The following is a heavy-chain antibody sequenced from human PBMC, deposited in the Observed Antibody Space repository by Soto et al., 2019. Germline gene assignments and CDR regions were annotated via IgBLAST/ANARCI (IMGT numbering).Heavy chain of an antibody. CDR2: IYPGDSDT. J-gene: IGHJ4*02. D-gene: IGHD6-13*01. V-gene: IGHV5-51*01. Sequence: GESLKISCKGSGYSFTSYWIGWVRQMPGKGLEWMGIIYPGDSDTRYSPSFQGQVTISADKSISTAYLQWSSLKASDTAMYYCARGAGLYDSQQLVSGAYFDYWGQGTLVTVSS. CDR1: GYSFTSYW. CDR3: ARGAGLYDSQQLVSGAYFDY.